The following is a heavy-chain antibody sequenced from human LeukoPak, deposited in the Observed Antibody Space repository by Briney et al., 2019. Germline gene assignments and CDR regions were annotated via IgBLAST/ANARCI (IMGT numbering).Heavy chain of an antibody. J-gene: IGHJ4*02. CDR1: GFTFDDYA. CDR3: AEDRDLRSSSSEPDY. Sequence: GGSLRLSCAASGFTFDDYAMHWVRQAPGKGLEWVSLISWDGGSTYYADSVEGRFTISRDNSKNSLYLQMNSLRAEDTALYYCAEDRDLRSSSSEPDYWGQGTLVTVSS. CDR2: ISWDGGST. V-gene: IGHV3-43D*03. D-gene: IGHD6-6*01.